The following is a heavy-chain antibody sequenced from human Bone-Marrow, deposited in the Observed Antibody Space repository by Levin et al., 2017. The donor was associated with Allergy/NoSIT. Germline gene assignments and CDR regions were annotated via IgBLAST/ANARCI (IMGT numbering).Heavy chain of an antibody. D-gene: IGHD2-2*01. CDR1: GFTFSSYG. J-gene: IGHJ6*02. CDR3: AKDDQGEDIVVVPAELPSHKARYYYYGMDV. V-gene: IGHV3-30*18. CDR2: ISYDGSNK. Sequence: GGSLRLSCAASGFTFSSYGMHWIRQAPGKGLEWVAVISYDGSNKYYADSVKGRFTISRDNSKNTLYLQMNSLRAEDTAVYYCAKDDQGEDIVVVPAELPSHKARYYYYGMDVWGQGTTVTVSS.